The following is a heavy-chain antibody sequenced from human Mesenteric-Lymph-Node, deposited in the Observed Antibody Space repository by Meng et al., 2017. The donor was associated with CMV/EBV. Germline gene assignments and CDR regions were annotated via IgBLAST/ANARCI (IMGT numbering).Heavy chain of an antibody. CDR3: ARHDTVATPFAY. V-gene: IGHV4-39*01. J-gene: IGHJ4*02. D-gene: IGHD5-12*01. Sequence: VSCDSIIGNTFYWDWIRQTPGEGLEWIATIYYSGSTYYNPSLKRRATLSVDTSNNEFSLRLNSMTAADTGVYYCARHDTVATPFAYWGQGTLVTVSS. CDR2: IYYSGST. CDR1: CDSIIGNTFY.